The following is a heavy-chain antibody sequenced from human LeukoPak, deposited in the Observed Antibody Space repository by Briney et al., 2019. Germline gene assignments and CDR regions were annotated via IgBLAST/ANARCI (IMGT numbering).Heavy chain of an antibody. Sequence: ASVKVSCKASGYTFTSYGISWVRQAPGQGLEWMGWISAYNGNTNYAQKLQGRVTMTTDKSTSTAYMELRSLRSDDTAVYYCARDPNGYGYGSRNSRNDYWGQGTLVPVSS. J-gene: IGHJ4*02. V-gene: IGHV1-18*01. CDR1: GYTFTSYG. CDR2: ISAYNGNT. D-gene: IGHD5-18*01. CDR3: ARDPNGYGYGSRNSRNDY.